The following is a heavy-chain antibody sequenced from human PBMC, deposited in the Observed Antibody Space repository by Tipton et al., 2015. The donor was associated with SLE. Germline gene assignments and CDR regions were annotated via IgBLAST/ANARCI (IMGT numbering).Heavy chain of an antibody. CDR3: ARGKYYFDY. CDR2: IKQDGSEK. V-gene: IGHV3-7*01. Sequence: GSLRLSCAAPGFTFSSYWMSWVRQAPGKGLEWVANIKQDGSEKYYVDSVKGRFTISRDNAKNSLYLQMNSLRAEDTAVYYCARGKYYFDYWGQGALVTVSS. CDR1: GFTFSSYW. J-gene: IGHJ4*02.